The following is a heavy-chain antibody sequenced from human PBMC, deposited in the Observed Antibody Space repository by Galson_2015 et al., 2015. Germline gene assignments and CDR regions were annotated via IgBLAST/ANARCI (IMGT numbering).Heavy chain of an antibody. Sequence: SLRLSCAASGFNFDDYAMHWVRQAPGKGLEWVSRISWNGGGIGYADSVKGRFAISRDNAKNSQYLQMNSLRAEDTALYYCAKDIGEGAAVTGVDYWGQGTLVTVSS. CDR1: GFNFDDYA. V-gene: IGHV3-9*01. CDR2: ISWNGGGI. CDR3: AKDIGEGAAVTGVDY. D-gene: IGHD6-19*01. J-gene: IGHJ4*02.